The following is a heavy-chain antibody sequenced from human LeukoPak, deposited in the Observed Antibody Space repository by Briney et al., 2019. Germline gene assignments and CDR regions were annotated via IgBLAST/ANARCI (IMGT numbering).Heavy chain of an antibody. CDR1: GGTFSSYA. Sequence: GASVKVSCKASGGTFSSYAISWVRQAPGQGLEWMGGIIPIFGTANYAQKFQGRVTITTDESTSTAYMELSSLRSEDTAVYYCARDPDTGTTEESDYWGQGTLVTVSS. D-gene: IGHD1-7*01. CDR3: ARDPDTGTTEESDY. V-gene: IGHV1-69*05. J-gene: IGHJ4*02. CDR2: IIPIFGTA.